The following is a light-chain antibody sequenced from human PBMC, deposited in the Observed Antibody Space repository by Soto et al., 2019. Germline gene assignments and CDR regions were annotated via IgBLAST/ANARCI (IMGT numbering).Light chain of an antibody. CDR3: QQYNDNWT. V-gene: IGKV1-5*03. J-gene: IGKJ1*01. CDR2: KAS. CDR1: QSISSW. Sequence: DMQMTQSPSTLSASVGDRVTITCRASQSISSWLAWYQQKPGKAPKLLIYKASTLQSGVPSRFSGSGSGTDFTLAISSMQPDDSATYYCQQYNDNWTFGQGTKVEIK.